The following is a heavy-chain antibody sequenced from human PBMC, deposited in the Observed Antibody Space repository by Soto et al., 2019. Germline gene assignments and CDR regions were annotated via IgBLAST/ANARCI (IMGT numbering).Heavy chain of an antibody. CDR3: AREGASGSHIGY. J-gene: IGHJ4*02. D-gene: IGHD3-22*01. V-gene: IGHV1-69*01. Sequence: QVQLVQSGAEVKKPGSSVKVSCKASGGTFSSYAISWVRQAPGQGLEWMGGIIPIFGTANYAQKFQGRVTITADESTSTAYMELSSLRSEDTAVYFFAREGASGSHIGYWGQGTLVTASS. CDR1: GGTFSSYA. CDR2: IIPIFGTA.